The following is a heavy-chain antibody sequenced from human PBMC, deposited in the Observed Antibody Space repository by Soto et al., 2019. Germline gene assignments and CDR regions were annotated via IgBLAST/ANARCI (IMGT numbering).Heavy chain of an antibody. CDR3: AREEEESSSWYYYMDV. D-gene: IGHD6-13*01. CDR2: IIPILGIA. J-gene: IGHJ6*03. V-gene: IGHV1-69*04. Sequence: SVKVSCKASGGTFSSSTISWLRQAPGQGLEWMGRIIPILGIANYAQKFQGRVTITADKSTSTAYMELSSLRSEDTAVYYCAREEEESSSWYYYMDVWGKGTTVTVSS. CDR1: GGTFSSST.